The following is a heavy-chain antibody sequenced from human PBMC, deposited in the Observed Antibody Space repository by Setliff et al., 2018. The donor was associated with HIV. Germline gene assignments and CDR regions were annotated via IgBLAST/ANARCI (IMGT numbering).Heavy chain of an antibody. V-gene: IGHV3-33*03. Sequence: GESLKISCAASGFTLSNYGMHWVRQAPGKGLEWVAVTWYDSSKYYADSVKGRFTISRDNTKNTLYLQIDSLRDEDTAVYYCAKDLPPYYHDRSGYPGALDYWGQGTLVTVSS. J-gene: IGHJ4*02. CDR3: AKDLPPYYHDRSGYPGALDY. CDR1: GFTLSNYG. CDR2: TWYDSSK. D-gene: IGHD3-22*01.